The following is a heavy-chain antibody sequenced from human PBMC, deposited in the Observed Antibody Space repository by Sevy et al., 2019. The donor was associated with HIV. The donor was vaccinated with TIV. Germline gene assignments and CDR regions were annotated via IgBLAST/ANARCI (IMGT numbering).Heavy chain of an antibody. D-gene: IGHD3-22*01. CDR3: ARDMDYYDSSGRVAFDI. J-gene: IGHJ3*02. CDR1: GFTFSSYW. Sequence: GGSLRLSCAASGFTFSSYWMHWVRQAPGKGLVWVSRINSDGSSTSYADSVKGRFTISRDNAKNTLYLQMNSLRAEDTAVYYCARDMDYYDSSGRVAFDIWGQGTMVTVSS. CDR2: INSDGSST. V-gene: IGHV3-74*01.